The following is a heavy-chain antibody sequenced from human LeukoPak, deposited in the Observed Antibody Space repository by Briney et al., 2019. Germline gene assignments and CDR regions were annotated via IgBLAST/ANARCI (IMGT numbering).Heavy chain of an antibody. J-gene: IGHJ4*02. CDR3: ARDLGGYNYGYSFYY. Sequence: NASETLSLTCTVSGGSISGYYWNWIRQPAGKGLEWIGRIYTSGGTNYNPSLKSRVTMSVDTSKNQFSLKLFSVTAADTAVYYCARDLGGYNYGYSFYYWGQGTLVTVSS. CDR1: GGSISGYY. CDR2: IYTSGGT. V-gene: IGHV4-4*07. D-gene: IGHD5-18*01.